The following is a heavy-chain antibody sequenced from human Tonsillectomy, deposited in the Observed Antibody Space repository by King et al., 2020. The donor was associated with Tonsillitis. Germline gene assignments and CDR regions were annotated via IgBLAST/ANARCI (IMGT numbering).Heavy chain of an antibody. D-gene: IGHD6-19*01. V-gene: IGHV3-30*02. CDR2: IRYDGSNR. CDR1: GFTFSSYG. J-gene: IGHJ4*02. Sequence: VQLVESGGGVVQPGGSLRLSCAASGFTFSSYGMHRVRQAPGKGLEWVAFIRYDGSNRYYADSVKGRFTISRDNSKNTLYLQMNSLRAEDTAMYYCAKDPGGGAVAGPFDYWGQGTLVTVSS. CDR3: AKDPGGGAVAGPFDY.